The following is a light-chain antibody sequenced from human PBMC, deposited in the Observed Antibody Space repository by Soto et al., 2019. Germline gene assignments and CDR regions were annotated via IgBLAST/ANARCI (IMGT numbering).Light chain of an antibody. J-gene: IGKJ4*01. CDR3: QEGSTLLT. V-gene: IGKV1-39*01. Sequence: DIQMTQSPYSLSTSVGDRVTITCRTSQGVSTYLNWYQQKPGKAPKLLIYGASSLQSGVPSRFSGSGSGTHFIIISSSLHPDDFATYYCQEGSTLLTFGEGTKVEIK. CDR2: GAS. CDR1: QGVSTY.